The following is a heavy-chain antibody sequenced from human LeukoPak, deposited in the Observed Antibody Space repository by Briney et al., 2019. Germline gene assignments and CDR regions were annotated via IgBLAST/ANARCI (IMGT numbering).Heavy chain of an antibody. CDR2: INAGNGNT. D-gene: IGHD4/OR15-4a*01. V-gene: IGHV1-3*01. CDR1: GYTFTSYA. J-gene: IGHJ4*02. CDR3: ARGDDYKYFDC. Sequence: ASVKVSCKASGYTFTSYAMHWVRQAPGQRFEWVGWINAGNGNTRYSQKFQGRVTITRDTSASTASMELSSLRSEDTAVYYCARGDDYKYFDCWGQGTLVTVSS.